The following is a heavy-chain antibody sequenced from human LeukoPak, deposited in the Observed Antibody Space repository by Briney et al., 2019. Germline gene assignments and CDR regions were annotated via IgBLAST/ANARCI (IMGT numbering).Heavy chain of an antibody. D-gene: IGHD2-15*01. J-gene: IGHJ5*02. V-gene: IGHV5-51*01. CDR2: IYPGDSDT. CDR3: ARHPSFCSGGSCYRPFDP. Sequence: GESLKISCKGSGYSFSSYWIGWVRQMPGKGLEWMGIIYPGDSDTRYSPSFQGQVTISVDKSITTAYLQWSSLKASDTAMYYCARHPSFCSGGSCYRPFDPWGQGTLATVSS. CDR1: GYSFSSYW.